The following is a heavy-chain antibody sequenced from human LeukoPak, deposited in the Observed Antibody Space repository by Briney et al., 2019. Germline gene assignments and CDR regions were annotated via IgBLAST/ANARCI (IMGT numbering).Heavy chain of an antibody. CDR3: AKDRCSNGVGCYYYYMDV. CDR2: IQYDGSNE. J-gene: IGHJ6*03. V-gene: IGHV3-30*02. D-gene: IGHD2-8*01. Sequence: GGSLRLSCAAPRFTFSSYGMHWVRQAPGKGLEWVAYIQYDGSNEQYADSVKGRFSISRDSSKNILYLQMNSLRAEDTAVYYCAKDRCSNGVGCYYYYMDVWGKGTTVTISS. CDR1: RFTFSSYG.